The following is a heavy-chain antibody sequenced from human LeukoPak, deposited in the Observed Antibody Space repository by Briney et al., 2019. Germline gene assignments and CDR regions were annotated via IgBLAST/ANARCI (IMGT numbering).Heavy chain of an antibody. CDR1: GFTFSRHN. Sequence: GGSLRLSCAASGFTFSRHNMNWVRQTPGKGLEWASSISTSSSYYADSVKGRFTISRDNAKNSLYLQMNSLRPEDTAVYYCARDVVVVVATDSNFDYWGQGTLVTVSA. CDR2: ISTSSSY. V-gene: IGHV3-21*01. D-gene: IGHD2-15*01. CDR3: ARDVVVVVATDSNFDY. J-gene: IGHJ4*02.